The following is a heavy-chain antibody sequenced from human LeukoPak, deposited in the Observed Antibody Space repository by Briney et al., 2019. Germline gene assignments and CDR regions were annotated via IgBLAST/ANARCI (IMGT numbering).Heavy chain of an antibody. J-gene: IGHJ4*02. D-gene: IGHD3-3*01. CDR3: AREGGFYRPLDY. CDR1: GGSVTSTNW. V-gene: IGHV4-4*02. CDR2: VHLDGRT. Sequence: SETLSLTCDVSGGSVTSTNWWTWVRQPPGKGLEWIGEVHLDGRTNYNPCLKSRLIMSVDLPENHISLRLTSVTAAGTAVYYCAREGGFYRPLDYSGQGTLVTVSS.